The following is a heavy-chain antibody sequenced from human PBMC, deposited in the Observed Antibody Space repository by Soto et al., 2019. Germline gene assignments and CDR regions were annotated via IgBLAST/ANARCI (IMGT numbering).Heavy chain of an antibody. CDR3: ARQLSQDYDFWSGPNWFDP. CDR1: GGSISSSSYY. CDR2: IYYSGST. Sequence: SETLSLTCTVSGGSISSSSYYWGRIRQPPGKGLEWIGSIYYSGSTYYNPSLKSRVTISVDTSKNQFSLKLSSVTAADTAVYYCARQLSQDYDFWSGPNWFDPWGQGTLVTVSS. J-gene: IGHJ5*02. D-gene: IGHD3-3*01. V-gene: IGHV4-39*01.